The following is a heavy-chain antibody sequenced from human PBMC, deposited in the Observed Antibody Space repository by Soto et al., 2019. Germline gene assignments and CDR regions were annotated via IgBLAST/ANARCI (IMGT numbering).Heavy chain of an antibody. CDR2: IYYSGST. CDR1: GGSFSGYY. D-gene: IGHD2-21*02. Sequence: SETLSLTCAVYGGSFSGYYWSWIRQPPGKGLEWIGSIYYSGSTYYNPSLKSRVTISVDTSKNQFSLKLSSVTAADTAVYYCARHVRRGVTLENAFDIWGQGTMVTVSS. V-gene: IGHV4-34*01. CDR3: ARHVRRGVTLENAFDI. J-gene: IGHJ3*02.